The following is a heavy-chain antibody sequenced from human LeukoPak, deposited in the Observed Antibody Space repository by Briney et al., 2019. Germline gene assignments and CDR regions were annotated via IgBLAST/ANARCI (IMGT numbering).Heavy chain of an antibody. CDR1: AYIFTDYY. D-gene: IGHD1-26*01. J-gene: IGHJ4*02. Sequence: ASVKVSCKASAYIFTDYYVHWVRQAPGQGLEWMGRINPSSGDTNYAQNFQGRVTMTRDTSISTAYMELSRLRSDDTAVYYCATTSGYFYYWGQGTLVTVSS. V-gene: IGHV1-2*06. CDR2: INPSSGDT. CDR3: ATTSGYFYY.